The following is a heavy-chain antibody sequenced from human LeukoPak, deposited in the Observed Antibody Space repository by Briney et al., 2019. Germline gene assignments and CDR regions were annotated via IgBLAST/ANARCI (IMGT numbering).Heavy chain of an antibody. Sequence: GGSLRLSCAASGFSFSEHGMHWVRQAPGKGPEWVTVTWYDGSNNHYADSVKGRFTISRDNSKNTVFPEMNSLRAEDTAVYHCARDRYFGSDGFDIWGPGTMVIVSS. V-gene: IGHV3-33*01. CDR3: ARDRYFGSDGFDI. CDR2: TWYDGSNN. D-gene: IGHD3-10*01. CDR1: GFSFSEHG. J-gene: IGHJ3*02.